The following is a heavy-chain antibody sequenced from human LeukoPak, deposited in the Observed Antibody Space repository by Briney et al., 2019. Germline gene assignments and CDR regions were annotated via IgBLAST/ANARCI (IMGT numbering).Heavy chain of an antibody. V-gene: IGHV3-53*01. J-gene: IGHJ6*02. Sequence: GGSLRLSCAASGFTISLYHMTWVRQAPGKGLEWVSVIYSGGPTYYADSVKGRFTISRDNSKNTLYLQMNSLRAEDTAVYYCARELPYGDYPNYYYYYGMDVWGQGTTVTVSS. CDR2: IYSGGPT. CDR3: ARELPYGDYPNYYYYYGMDV. CDR1: GFTISLYH. D-gene: IGHD4-17*01.